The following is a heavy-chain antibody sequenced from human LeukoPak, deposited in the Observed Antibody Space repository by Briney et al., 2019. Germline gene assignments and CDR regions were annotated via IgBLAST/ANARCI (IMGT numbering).Heavy chain of an antibody. V-gene: IGHV3-30-3*01. CDR3: ATFGIIIRNNYFDF. CDR2: ISYDGSNK. CDR1: GFTFSSYA. Sequence: QAWGSLRLSCAASGFTFSSYAMHWVRQAPGKGLEWVAVISYDGSNKYYADSVKGRFTISRDNSKNTVYLEMSSLSAEDTALYYCATFGIIIRNNYFDFWGQGTQVTVSS. J-gene: IGHJ4*02. D-gene: IGHD3-3*01.